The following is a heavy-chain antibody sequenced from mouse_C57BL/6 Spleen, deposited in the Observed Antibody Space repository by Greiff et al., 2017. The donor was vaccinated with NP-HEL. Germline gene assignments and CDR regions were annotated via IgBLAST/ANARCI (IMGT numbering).Heavy chain of an antibody. CDR3: ARRGYDGFAY. J-gene: IGHJ3*01. CDR1: GYTFTDYY. V-gene: IGHV1-26*01. Sequence: VQLQQSGPELVKPGASVKISCKASGYTFTDYYMTWVKQSHGKSLEWIGDINPNNGGTSYNQKFKGKATLTVDKSSSTAYMELRSLTAEDAAVYYCARRGYDGFAYWGQGTLVTVSA. CDR2: INPNNGGT. D-gene: IGHD2-2*01.